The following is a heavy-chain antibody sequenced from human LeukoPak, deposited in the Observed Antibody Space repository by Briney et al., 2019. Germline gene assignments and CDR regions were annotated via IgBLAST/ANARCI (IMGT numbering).Heavy chain of an antibody. J-gene: IGHJ4*02. D-gene: IGHD3-22*01. CDR3: AKGVPHYYDSSGFYSWVDH. CDR2: MSVDGTDNN. Sequence: GGSLRLSCAASGFTLSFYGMHWVRQAPGQGLEWVAFMSVDGTDNNFYADSVKGRFTISRDNSKNTLHLQMNSLRTEDSAVYYCAKGVPHYYDSSGFYSWVDHWGRGTLVTVSS. CDR1: GFTLSFYG. V-gene: IGHV3-30*18.